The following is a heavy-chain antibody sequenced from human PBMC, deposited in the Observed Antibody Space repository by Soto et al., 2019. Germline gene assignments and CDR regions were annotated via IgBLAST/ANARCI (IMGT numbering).Heavy chain of an antibody. CDR3: AVRDYGSGSPDFQYAYYMDV. Sequence: QVQLQQWGAGLLKPSETLSLTCAVYGGSFSGYYWSWIRQPPGKGLEWLGEINHSGSTNYNPSLNSRVTISVDTSKNQFSLKLSSVTAAATAVYYCAVRDYGSGSPDFQYAYYMDVWGKGTTVTVSS. CDR2: INHSGST. CDR1: GGSFSGYY. V-gene: IGHV4-34*01. D-gene: IGHD3-10*01. J-gene: IGHJ6*03.